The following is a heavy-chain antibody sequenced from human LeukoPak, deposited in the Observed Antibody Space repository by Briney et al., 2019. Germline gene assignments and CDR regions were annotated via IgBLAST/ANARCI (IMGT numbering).Heavy chain of an antibody. V-gene: IGHV3-33*01. CDR2: IWSDGTTK. D-gene: IGHD6-19*01. CDR1: GFIFSSYA. J-gene: IGHJ4*02. Sequence: GGSLRLSCVASGFIFSSYAMHWVRQAPGKGLEWVAVIWSDGTTKYYADSVKGRFTISSDNSKKTLYLHMNILRAEDAAVYYCVRETAVAGSKGRQTFYFWGQGTLVTVSS. CDR3: VRETAVAGSKGRQTFYF.